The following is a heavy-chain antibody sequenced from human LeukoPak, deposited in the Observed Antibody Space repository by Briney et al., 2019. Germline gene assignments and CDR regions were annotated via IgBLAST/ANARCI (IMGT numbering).Heavy chain of an antibody. CDR2: IDYSGST. CDR3: ARLVHVDIVATIEGGDY. Sequence: SETLSLTCTVSGGSISSSSYYWGWIRQAPGKGLEWVGRIDYSGSTYYNPSLQRRVTISVDTSKYQFSLKLSSVTAADTAVYYCARLVHVDIVATIEGGDYWGEGTLVTVSS. CDR1: GGSISSSSYY. V-gene: IGHV4-39*01. J-gene: IGHJ4*02. D-gene: IGHD5-12*01.